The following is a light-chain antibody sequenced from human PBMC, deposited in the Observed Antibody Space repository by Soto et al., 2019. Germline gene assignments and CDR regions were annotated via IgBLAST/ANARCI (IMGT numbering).Light chain of an antibody. J-gene: IGKJ4*01. CDR2: AAS. Sequence: DLQMTQSPSSLSASVGDRVTITCRASQSISSYLNWYQQKPGKAPKLLIYAASSLQSGVPSRFSGSGSGTDFTLTISSLQPEDCATYYCQQSYSTLFTFGGGTKVEIK. CDR3: QQSYSTLFT. CDR1: QSISSY. V-gene: IGKV1-39*01.